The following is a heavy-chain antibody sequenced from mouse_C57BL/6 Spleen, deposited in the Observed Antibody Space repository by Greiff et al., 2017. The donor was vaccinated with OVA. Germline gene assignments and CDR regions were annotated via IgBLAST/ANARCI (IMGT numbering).Heavy chain of an antibody. Sequence: EVQLQESGPELVKPGASVKIPCKASGYTFTDYNMDWVKQSPGKSLEWIGDINPNNGGTIYKQKFKGKATLTVDKSSSTAYIDLRSLTSEDTAVYYCARDGTAAWFAYWGQGTLVTVSA. CDR3: ARDGTAAWFAY. D-gene: IGHD1-2*01. CDR1: GYTFTDYN. V-gene: IGHV1-18*01. J-gene: IGHJ3*01. CDR2: INPNNGGT.